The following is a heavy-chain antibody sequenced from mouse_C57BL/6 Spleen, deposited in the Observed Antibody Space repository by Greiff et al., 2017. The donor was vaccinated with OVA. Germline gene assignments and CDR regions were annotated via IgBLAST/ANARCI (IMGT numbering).Heavy chain of an antibody. D-gene: IGHD4-1*01. CDR1: GYTFTDYY. CDR2: IYPGSGNT. J-gene: IGHJ2*01. Sequence: VQLQQSGAELVRPGASVKLSCKASGYTFTDYYINWVKQRPGQGLEWIARIYPGSGNTYYNEKFKGKATLTAEKSSSTAYMQLSSLTSEDSAVYFCARSGLTGTVAYFDYWGQGTTLTVSS. V-gene: IGHV1-76*01. CDR3: ARSGLTGTVAYFDY.